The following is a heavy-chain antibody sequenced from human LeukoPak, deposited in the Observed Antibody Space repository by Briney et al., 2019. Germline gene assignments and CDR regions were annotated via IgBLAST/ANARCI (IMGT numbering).Heavy chain of an antibody. D-gene: IGHD5-12*01. V-gene: IGHV3-7*01. J-gene: IGHJ4*02. CDR2: IKQDGSEK. CDR3: AMAQFDS. Sequence: GGSLRLSCAASGFALSSYWMKWVRQAPGKGLEWVANIKQDGSEKYYVDSVKGRFTISRDNAKNSLYLQMNSLRAEDTAVYYCAMAQFDSWGQGTLVTVSS. CDR1: GFALSSYW.